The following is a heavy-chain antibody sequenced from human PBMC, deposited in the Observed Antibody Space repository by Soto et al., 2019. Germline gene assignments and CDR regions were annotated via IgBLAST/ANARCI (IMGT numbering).Heavy chain of an antibody. CDR1: GGSISSGGYY. J-gene: IGHJ6*02. CDR3: ARVLGAGVPDIVPRMDV. D-gene: IGHD2-8*01. Sequence: SETLSLTCTVSGGSISSGGYYWSWIRQHPGKGLEWIGYIYYSGSTYYNPSLKSRVTISVDTSKNQFSLKLSSVTAADTAVYYCARVLGAGVPDIVPRMDVWGQGTTVTVSS. CDR2: IYYSGST. V-gene: IGHV4-31*03.